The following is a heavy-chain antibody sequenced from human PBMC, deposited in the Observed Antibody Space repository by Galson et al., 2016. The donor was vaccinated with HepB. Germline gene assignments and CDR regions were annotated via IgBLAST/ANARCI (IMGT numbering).Heavy chain of an antibody. CDR2: TYYRSKWYN. D-gene: IGHD6-13*01. CDR3: VRAAAGFDF. CDR1: GDSVSSNSAA. J-gene: IGHJ4*02. V-gene: IGHV6-1*01. Sequence: CAISGDSVSSNSAARNWIRQSPSRGLEWLGRTYYRSKWYNDYAVSVKSRISINPDTSKNQFSLQLNSVTPEDTAVYYCVRAAAGFDFWGQGTLVTVSS.